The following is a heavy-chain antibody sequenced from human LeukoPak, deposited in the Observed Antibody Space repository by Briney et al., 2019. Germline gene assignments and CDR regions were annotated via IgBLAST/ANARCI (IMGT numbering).Heavy chain of an antibody. CDR3: ARVTEMATFTRYYFDH. Sequence: GGSLRLSCAASGFSFTSYAMSWVRQAPGKGLEWVSVIYSGGSTVYADSVKGRFTISRDNAKNSLYLQMNSLRAEDTAVYYCARVTEMATFTRYYFDHWGQGTLVTVSS. J-gene: IGHJ4*02. CDR1: GFSFTSYA. V-gene: IGHV3-23*03. D-gene: IGHD5-24*01. CDR2: IYSGGST.